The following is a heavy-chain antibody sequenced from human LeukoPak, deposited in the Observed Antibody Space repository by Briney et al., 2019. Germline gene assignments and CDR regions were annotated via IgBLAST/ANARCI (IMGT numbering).Heavy chain of an antibody. CDR1: GYTFTGYY. D-gene: IGHD3-10*01. CDR2: INPNSGGT. J-gene: IGHJ3*02. V-gene: IGHV1-2*02. Sequence: ASVKVSCKASGYTFTGYYMHWVRQAPGQGLEWMGWINPNSGGTNYAQKFQGRVTMTRDTSISTAYMELSRLRSDDTAVYYCARLMVRGVRSGAFDIWGQGTMVTVSS. CDR3: ARLMVRGVRSGAFDI.